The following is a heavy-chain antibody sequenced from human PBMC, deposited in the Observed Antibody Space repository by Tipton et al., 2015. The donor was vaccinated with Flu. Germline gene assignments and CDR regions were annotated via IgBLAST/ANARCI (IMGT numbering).Heavy chain of an antibody. J-gene: IGHJ4*02. CDR2: IYHNGDI. CDR1: GYSISRGYY. Sequence: LRLSCAVSGYSISRGYYWGWIRQPPGKGLEWIGSIYHNGDIHFNPSLKSRVSISVDTSNNRFSLNLTSVAAADTAVYYCARAEIGDFDYWGQGTPVTVSS. CDR3: ARAEIGDFDY. D-gene: IGHD2/OR15-2a*01. V-gene: IGHV4-38-2*01.